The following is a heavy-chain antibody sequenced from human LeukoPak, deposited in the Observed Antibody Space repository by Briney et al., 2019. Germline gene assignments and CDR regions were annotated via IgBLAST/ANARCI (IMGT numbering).Heavy chain of an antibody. CDR3: ARGAYDYVWGSYRSTFDY. V-gene: IGHV4-34*01. CDR1: GGSFSGYY. CDR2: INHSGST. Sequence: SETLSLTCAVYGGSFSGYYWSWIRQPPGKGLEWIGEINHSGSTNYNPSLKSRVTISVDTSKSQFSLKLSSVTAADTAVYYCARGAYDYVWGSYRSTFDYWGQGTLVTVSS. D-gene: IGHD3-16*02. J-gene: IGHJ4*02.